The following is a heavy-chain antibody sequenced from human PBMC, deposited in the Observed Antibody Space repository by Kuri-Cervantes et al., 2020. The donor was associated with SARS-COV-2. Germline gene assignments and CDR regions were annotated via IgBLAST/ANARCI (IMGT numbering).Heavy chain of an antibody. CDR2: IYSSGST. CDR1: GFTVNSNY. CDR3: ARDLGTIQGRDY. J-gene: IGHJ4*02. Sequence: GGSLRLSCAASGFTVNSNYMSWVRQAPGKGLEWVSVIYSSGSTNYADSVKGRFTISRDNFKNTLYLQMNSLRAEDTAVYYCARDLGTIQGRDYWGQGTLVTVSS. D-gene: IGHD1-1*01. V-gene: IGHV3-66*03.